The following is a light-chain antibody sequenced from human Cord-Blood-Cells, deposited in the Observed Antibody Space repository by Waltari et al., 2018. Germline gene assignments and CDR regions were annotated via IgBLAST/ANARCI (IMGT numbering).Light chain of an antibody. Sequence: QSALTQPASVSGSPGQSITISCTGTSRDVGSYNLLSWYQPHPGKAPKLMIYEGSKRPSGVSNRFSGSKSGNTASLTISGLQAEDEADYYCCSYAGSSTFVFGTGTKVTVL. CDR1: SRDVGSYNL. CDR2: EGS. CDR3: CSYAGSSTFV. V-gene: IGLV2-23*01. J-gene: IGLJ1*01.